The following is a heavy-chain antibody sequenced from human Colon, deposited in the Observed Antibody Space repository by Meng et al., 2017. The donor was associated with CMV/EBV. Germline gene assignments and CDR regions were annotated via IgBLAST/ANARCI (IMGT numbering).Heavy chain of an antibody. CDR1: GVSVSTNI. Sequence: SLKISCAASGVSVSTNIMNWVRQAPGKGLEWVSAISWNSGSMAYADSVKGRFTISRDNAKNSLYLQMNSLRAEDTAFYYCAKGGAYSYGRNWFDPWGQGTLVTVSS. V-gene: IGHV3-9*01. D-gene: IGHD5-18*01. CDR2: ISWNSGSM. CDR3: AKGGAYSYGRNWFDP. J-gene: IGHJ5*02.